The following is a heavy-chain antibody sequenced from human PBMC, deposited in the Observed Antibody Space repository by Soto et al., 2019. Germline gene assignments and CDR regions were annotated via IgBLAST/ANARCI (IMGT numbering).Heavy chain of an antibody. CDR2: LNWNSDTI. D-gene: IGHD1-1*01. Sequence: EGQVVESGGGLVQPGRSLRLSCAASGFTFGDYAMHWIRQAPGKGLEWVSGLNWNSDTINYADSVRGRFTISRDNAKKSLYLQMNSLRVEDTALYYCVKAHFRTGTKGDDAFDFGGQGTMFTVSS. J-gene: IGHJ3*01. CDR3: VKAHFRTGTKGDDAFDF. V-gene: IGHV3-9*01. CDR1: GFTFGDYA.